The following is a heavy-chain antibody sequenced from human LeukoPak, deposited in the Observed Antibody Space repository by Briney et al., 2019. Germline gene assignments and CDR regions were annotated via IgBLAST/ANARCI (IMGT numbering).Heavy chain of an antibody. V-gene: IGHV4-31*03. CDR2: IYYSGIT. CDR1: GGSIGSGGYY. D-gene: IGHD3-22*01. J-gene: IGHJ6*02. CDR3: ARSVVRDYYYGMDV. Sequence: TLSLTCTVSGGSIGSGGYYWSWIRQHPGKDLEWIGYIYYSGITYYNPSLKSRVTISVDTSRTQFSLKLSSVTAADTAVYYCARSVVRDYYYGMDVWGQGTTVTVSS.